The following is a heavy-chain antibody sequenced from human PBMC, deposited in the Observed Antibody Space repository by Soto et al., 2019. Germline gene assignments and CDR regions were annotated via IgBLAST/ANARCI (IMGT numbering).Heavy chain of an antibody. D-gene: IGHD2-8*01. CDR2: IRSGSGRT. V-gene: IGHV3-23*01. Sequence: GGSLRLSCAASGFTFSSFAINWVRQAPGKGLEWVSAIRSGSGRTYYAESVKGRFTISRDSSKNMVFLQMNSLRADDTAVYYCAKDMYPVFWYFDLWGRGTLVTVYS. J-gene: IGHJ2*01. CDR3: AKDMYPVFWYFDL. CDR1: GFTFSSFA.